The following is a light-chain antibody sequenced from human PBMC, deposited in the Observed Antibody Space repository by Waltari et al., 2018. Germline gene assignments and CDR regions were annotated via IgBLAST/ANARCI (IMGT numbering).Light chain of an antibody. CDR2: TAF. CDR1: QGISCR. CDR3: LQAYSFPRT. Sequence: DIQMTQSPSFVSASVGDRVTITCRASQGISCRLAWYQQKPGKAPKLLIYTAFTLQSGVPSRFSGSGSGTEFTLIITTLQPEDFATYFCLQAYSFPRTFGQGTKLEIK. J-gene: IGKJ2*01. V-gene: IGKV1-12*01.